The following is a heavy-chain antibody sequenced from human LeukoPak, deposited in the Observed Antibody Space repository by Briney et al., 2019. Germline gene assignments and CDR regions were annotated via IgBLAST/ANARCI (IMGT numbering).Heavy chain of an antibody. D-gene: IGHD6-19*01. CDR2: ISGSSSSI. CDR3: ARESAVADYFDY. Sequence: GGSLRLSCAASGFTFSSYSMNWVRQTPGKGLEWVSYISGSSSSIYYADSVKGRFTISRDNAKNSLYLQMNNLRAEDTAVYYCARESAVADYFDYWGQGTLVTVSS. CDR1: GFTFSSYS. J-gene: IGHJ4*02. V-gene: IGHV3-48*04.